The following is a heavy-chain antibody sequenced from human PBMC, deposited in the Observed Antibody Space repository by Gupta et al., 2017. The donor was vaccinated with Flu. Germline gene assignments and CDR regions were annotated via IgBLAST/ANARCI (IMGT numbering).Heavy chain of an antibody. CDR2: LTWDSKKV. V-gene: IGHV3-9*01. J-gene: IGHJ3*01. CDR3: AKARFAFNHYETSGYDLGLALDV. CDR1: GFAFDDYS. D-gene: IGHD3-22*01. Sequence: LVDSGGGLVQPGKSLRLSCAASGFAFDDYSMKWVRQVPGKVLGWVAGLTWDSKKVAYADSVHGRFTISRDNAQRSLYLQMDNLSAEDSAFYYCAKARFAFNHYETSGYDLGLALDVWGQVTIVTVSS.